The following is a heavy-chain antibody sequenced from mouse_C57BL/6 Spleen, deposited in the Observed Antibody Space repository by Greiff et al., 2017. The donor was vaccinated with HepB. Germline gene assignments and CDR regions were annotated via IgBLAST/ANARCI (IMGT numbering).Heavy chain of an antibody. V-gene: IGHV14-4*01. CDR3: TIQQGFAY. Sequence: EVQLQQSGAELVRPGASVKLSCTASGFNIKDDYMHWVKQRPEQGLEWIGWIDPENGDTEYASKFQGKATITADKSSNTAYLQLSSLTSEDTAVYDCTIQQGFAYWGQGTLVTVSA. D-gene: IGHD6-1*01. CDR2: IDPENGDT. J-gene: IGHJ3*01. CDR1: GFNIKDDY.